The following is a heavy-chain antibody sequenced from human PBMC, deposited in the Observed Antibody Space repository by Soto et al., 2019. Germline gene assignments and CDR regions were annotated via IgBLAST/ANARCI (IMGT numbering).Heavy chain of an antibody. D-gene: IGHD6-19*01. Sequence: PGGSLRLSCAASGFPFSDYWMSWVRQAPGKGLEWVANIKQDGSEIDYVDSVKGRFTISRDNAKNSLYLQMNSLRAEDTAVYYCARDSIAVAGDNYFDYWGQGTLVTVSS. J-gene: IGHJ4*02. CDR2: IKQDGSEI. CDR1: GFPFSDYW. CDR3: ARDSIAVAGDNYFDY. V-gene: IGHV3-7*01.